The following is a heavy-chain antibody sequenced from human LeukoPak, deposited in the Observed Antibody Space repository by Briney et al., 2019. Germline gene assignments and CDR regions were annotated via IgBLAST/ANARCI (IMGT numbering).Heavy chain of an antibody. Sequence: SETLSLTCTVSGGSITNYYWSWIRQPPGKGLEWIGYIYYNGNTNYNASLKGRVTMSVDTSKNQFSLEVRSVTAADTAVYYCARYYEARTLDYWGQGTLATVSS. D-gene: IGHD3-22*01. CDR3: ARYYEARTLDY. V-gene: IGHV4-59*01. CDR1: GGSITNYY. J-gene: IGHJ4*02. CDR2: IYYNGNT.